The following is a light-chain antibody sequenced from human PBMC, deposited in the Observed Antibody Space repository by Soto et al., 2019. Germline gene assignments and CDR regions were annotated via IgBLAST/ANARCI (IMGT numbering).Light chain of an antibody. Sequence: QSVLTQPASVSGSPGQSITISCTGTSSDVGGYNYVSWYQQHPGKAPKLMIYDVSNRPSGVSNRFSGSKSGNTASLTISGLQAEDEAEYYCSSYAGSNTLVFGTGTKVTVL. J-gene: IGLJ1*01. CDR1: SSDVGGYNY. CDR2: DVS. CDR3: SSYAGSNTLV. V-gene: IGLV2-14*01.